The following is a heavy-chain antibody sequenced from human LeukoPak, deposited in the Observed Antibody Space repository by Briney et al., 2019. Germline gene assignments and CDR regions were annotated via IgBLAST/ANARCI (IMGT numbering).Heavy chain of an antibody. V-gene: IGHV1-46*01. CDR1: GYTFTSYN. CDR3: SVVPAAIVY. D-gene: IGHD2-2*01. Sequence: ASVKVSCKASGYTFTSYNMHWVRPAPGQGLEWMGIINPSGGSTSYAQKFQGRVTMTRDTSTSTVYMELSSLRSEDTAVYYCSVVPAAIVYWGQGTLVTVSS. J-gene: IGHJ4*02. CDR2: INPSGGST.